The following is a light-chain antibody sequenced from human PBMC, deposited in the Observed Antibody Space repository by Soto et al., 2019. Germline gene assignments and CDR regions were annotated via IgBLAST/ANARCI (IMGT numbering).Light chain of an antibody. CDR3: QQRRNWPT. CDR2: DAS. Sequence: EIVLTQSPATLSLSPGERATLSCRASQSVSSYLAWYQQKPGQAPRLLIYDASNRATGIPARCSGSGSGTDFTLTISSLEPEDFAVYYCQQRRNWPTFGGGTKVEIK. J-gene: IGKJ4*01. V-gene: IGKV3-11*01. CDR1: QSVSSY.